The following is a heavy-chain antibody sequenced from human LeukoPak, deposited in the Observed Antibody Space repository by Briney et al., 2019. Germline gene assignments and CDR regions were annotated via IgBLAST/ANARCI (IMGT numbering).Heavy chain of an antibody. CDR1: RFTFSSSW. J-gene: IGHJ5*02. CDR2: IKQDGSDK. D-gene: IGHD2-2*01. V-gene: IGHV3-7*05. Sequence: GGSLRLSCEASRFTFSSSWMSWVRQAPGKGLEWVANIKQDGSDKYYVDSVKGRFTISRDNAKNSLYLEMNSLRAEDTAVYYCAREAGPAYCSTTSCLSWFDPWREGTLFGVSS. CDR3: AREAGPAYCSTTSCLSWFDP.